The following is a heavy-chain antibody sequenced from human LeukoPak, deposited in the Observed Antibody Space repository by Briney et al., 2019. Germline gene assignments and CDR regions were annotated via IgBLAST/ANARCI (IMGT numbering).Heavy chain of an antibody. CDR2: IYYSGST. CDR1: GGSISSGDYY. D-gene: IGHD2-15*01. CDR3: ARGRYCXXXXXXXXXXDI. V-gene: IGHV4-30-4*08. J-gene: IGHJ3*02. Sequence: PSETLSLTCTVSGGSISSGDYYWRWIRQPPGKGLEWIVYIYYSGSTYYNPSLKSRVTISVDTSKNQFSLKLISVTAADTAVYXXARGRYCXXXXXXXXXXDIXGXXXMVTVSS.